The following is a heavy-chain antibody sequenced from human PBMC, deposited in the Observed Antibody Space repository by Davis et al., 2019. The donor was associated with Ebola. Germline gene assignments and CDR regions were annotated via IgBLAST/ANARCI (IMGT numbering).Heavy chain of an antibody. Sequence: ASVKVSCKASGYTFTGYYMHWVRQAPGQGLEWMGWINPNSGGTNYAQKFQGWVTMTRDTSISTAYMELSRLRSDDTAVYYCARETNSGWFHYGMDVWGQGTTVTVSS. J-gene: IGHJ6*02. D-gene: IGHD6-19*01. CDR1: GYTFTGYY. CDR2: INPNSGGT. CDR3: ARETNSGWFHYGMDV. V-gene: IGHV1-2*04.